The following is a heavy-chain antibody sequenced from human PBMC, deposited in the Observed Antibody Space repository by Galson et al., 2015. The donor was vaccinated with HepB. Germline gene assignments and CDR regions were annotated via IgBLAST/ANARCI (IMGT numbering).Heavy chain of an antibody. V-gene: IGHV3-21*06. CDR3: ARSSVAARPYWFDS. CDR1: EVTFGRYC. Sequence: SLRLSCAASEVTFGRYCVNWVRQAPGKGLEWVSSISASSSYIFYADSVKGRFFISRDNARNTLFLQVNSLTAEDTAVYYCARSSVAARPYWFDSWGQGTLVTVTS. D-gene: IGHD6-6*01. CDR2: ISASSSYI. J-gene: IGHJ5*01.